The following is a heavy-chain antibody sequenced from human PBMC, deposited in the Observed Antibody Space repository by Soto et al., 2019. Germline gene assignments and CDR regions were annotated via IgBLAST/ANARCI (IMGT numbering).Heavy chain of an antibody. Sequence: EVQLLESGGGLIQPGGSLRLSCAASGFTFSSYAMTWVRQAPGKGLDWVSTISANGGSTYYADSVKGRFTISRDNSMHTLYLHMNSLRAEDTAVYYCAKDRDYGDYDDIFGWFDPWGQGTLVTVSS. D-gene: IGHD4-17*01. CDR3: AKDRDYGDYDDIFGWFDP. J-gene: IGHJ5*02. CDR2: ISANGGST. V-gene: IGHV3-23*01. CDR1: GFTFSSYA.